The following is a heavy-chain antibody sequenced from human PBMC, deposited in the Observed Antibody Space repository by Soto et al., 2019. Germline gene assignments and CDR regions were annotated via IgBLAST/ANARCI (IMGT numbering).Heavy chain of an antibody. D-gene: IGHD3-22*01. CDR3: AGDRIVVVGICAYYGMDV. J-gene: IGHJ6*02. CDR1: GGTPSNSA. V-gene: IGHV1-69*01. Sequence: QVHLLLQSGAEVKKPGTSVKVSCKASGGTPSNSAISWVRQAPGQVLEWMGGIIPVIGLVKYAQNFQGRVTITADESTNTAYMELSSLRPEDTAVYYCAGDRIVVVGICAYYGMDVWGQGTTVTVSS. CDR2: IIPVIGLV.